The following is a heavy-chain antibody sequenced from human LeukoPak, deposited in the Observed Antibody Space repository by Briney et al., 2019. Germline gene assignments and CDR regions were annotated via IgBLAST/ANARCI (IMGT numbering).Heavy chain of an antibody. V-gene: IGHV3-23*01. CDR1: EFDFSSHA. CDR2: ISISGSKT. Sequence: PSGGSLRLSCAASEFDFSSHAMTWVRQAPGKGLEWVSAISISGSKTYYADSVKGRFTISRGNSKNTLYLQMNSLRAEDTAVYYCANEIRPNDYWGQGTQVTVSS. D-gene: IGHD4-17*01. CDR3: ANEIRPNDY. J-gene: IGHJ4*02.